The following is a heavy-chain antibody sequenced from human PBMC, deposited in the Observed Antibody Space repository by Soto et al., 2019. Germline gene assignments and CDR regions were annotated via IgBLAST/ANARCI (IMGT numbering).Heavy chain of an antibody. CDR2: IYYSGST. Sequence: PSETLSLTCTVSGGCISSYYWSWIRQPPGKGLEWIGYIYYSGSTNYNPPLKSRVTISVDTSKNQFSLKLSSVTAADTAVYYCARLGEAAAGRVDYWAQGTLVTVSS. V-gene: IGHV4-59*08. J-gene: IGHJ4*02. D-gene: IGHD6-13*01. CDR3: ARLGEAAAGRVDY. CDR1: GGCISSYY.